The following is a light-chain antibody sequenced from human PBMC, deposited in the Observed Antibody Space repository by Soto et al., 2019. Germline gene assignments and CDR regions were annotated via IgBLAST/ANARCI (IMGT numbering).Light chain of an antibody. CDR3: QQYYSYPSIT. Sequence: IQMTQSPSSLSASAGDRVTITCRASQGISSYLAWYQQKPGKAPKLLIYAASTLQSGVPSRFSGSGSGTDFTLTISCLQSEDFATYYCQQYYSYPSITFGQGTRLE. CDR2: AAS. J-gene: IGKJ5*01. V-gene: IGKV1-8*01. CDR1: QGISSY.